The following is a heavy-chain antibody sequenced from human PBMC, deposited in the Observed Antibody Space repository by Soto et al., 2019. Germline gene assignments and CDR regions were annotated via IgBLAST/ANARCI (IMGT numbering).Heavy chain of an antibody. Sequence: QVHLVQSGAEVKKPGASVKVSCKASGYTFTSYGITWVRQAPGQGLEWMGWISAHNGNTDYAQKLQCRVIVTRDTSSSTAYMELRRLLSDDTAVYYCARGRYGDYWGHGALVTVSS. J-gene: IGHJ4*01. CDR1: GYTFTSYG. D-gene: IGHD1-1*01. CDR2: ISAHNGNT. CDR3: ARGRYGDY. V-gene: IGHV1-18*01.